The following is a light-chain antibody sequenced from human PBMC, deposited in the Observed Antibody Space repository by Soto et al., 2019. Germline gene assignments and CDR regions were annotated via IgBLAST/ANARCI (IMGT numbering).Light chain of an antibody. V-gene: IGLV3-1*01. CDR2: QDS. J-gene: IGLJ2*01. CDR3: QAWDSSTAV. Sequence: SYELTQPPSVSVSPGQTASITCSGDNLGDKYACWYQQKPGQSPVLVIYQDSKRPSGIPERFSGSNSGNTATLTISGTQAMDEDDYYCQAWDSSTAVFGGGTKVTVL. CDR1: NLGDKY.